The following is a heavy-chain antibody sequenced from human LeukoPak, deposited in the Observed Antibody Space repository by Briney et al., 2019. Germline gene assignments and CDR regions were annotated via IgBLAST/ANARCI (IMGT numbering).Heavy chain of an antibody. Sequence: VASVKVSCKASGYTFTSYAMHWVRQAPGQRLEWMGWINAGNGNTKYSQKFQGRVTITRDTSASTAYMELSSLRSEDTAVYYCARDPPVAGTSPLDYWGQGTLVTVSS. D-gene: IGHD6-19*01. CDR1: GYTFTSYA. CDR2: INAGNGNT. V-gene: IGHV1-3*01. J-gene: IGHJ4*02. CDR3: ARDPPVAGTSPLDY.